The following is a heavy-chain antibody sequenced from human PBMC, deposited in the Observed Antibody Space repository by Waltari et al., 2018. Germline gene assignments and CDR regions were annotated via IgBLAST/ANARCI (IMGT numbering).Heavy chain of an antibody. Sequence: QVQLQESGPGLVKPSQTLSLTCTVSGCSISSARYYWSWIRRPAGKGLEWICYIYTSGSTNYNPSLKSRVTMTEDTSTDTAYMELSSLRSEDTAVYYCATRTATEFREFSLDYWGQGTLVTVSS. CDR3: ATRTATEFREFSLDY. CDR1: GCSISSARYY. V-gene: IGHV4-61*09. CDR2: IYTSGST. J-gene: IGHJ4*02. D-gene: IGHD3-10*01.